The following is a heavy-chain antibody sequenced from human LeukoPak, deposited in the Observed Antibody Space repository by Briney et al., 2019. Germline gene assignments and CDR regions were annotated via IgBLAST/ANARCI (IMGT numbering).Heavy chain of an antibody. Sequence: PGGSLRLSCAASGFTFSSYEMNWVRQAPGKGLEWVSYISSSGSTIYYADSVKGPFTISRDNAKNSLYLQMNSLRAEDTAVYYCARVRIEIWGTIDYWGQGTLVTVSS. CDR1: GFTFSSYE. CDR3: ARVRIEIWGTIDY. J-gene: IGHJ4*02. V-gene: IGHV3-48*03. CDR2: ISSSGSTI. D-gene: IGHD3-16*01.